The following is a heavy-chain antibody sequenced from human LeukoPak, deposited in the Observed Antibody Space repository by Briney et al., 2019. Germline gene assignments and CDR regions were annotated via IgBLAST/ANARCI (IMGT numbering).Heavy chain of an antibody. V-gene: IGHV1-69*01. J-gene: IGHJ4*02. CDR1: GGTFSSYA. Sequence: ASVKVSCKASGGTFSSYAISWVRQAPGQGLEWMGGIIPIFGTANYAQKFQGRVTITADESTSTAYMELSSLRSEDTAVYYCARVGYYYDSSGYYLLKWGQGTLVTVSS. CDR2: IIPIFGTA. D-gene: IGHD3-22*01. CDR3: ARVGYYYDSSGYYLLK.